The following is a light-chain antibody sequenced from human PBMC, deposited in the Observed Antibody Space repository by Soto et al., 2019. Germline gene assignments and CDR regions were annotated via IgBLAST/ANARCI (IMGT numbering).Light chain of an antibody. CDR3: QQTRAYPST. CDR1: QDISNY. CDR2: DAS. Sequence: DIQMTQSPSSLSASVGDRVTIACQASQDISNYLHWYQQKPGKAPKLLIYDASNLETGVPSRFSGSGSGTDFTLTITSLQAEDFATYYCQQTRAYPSTFGGGTKVDIK. V-gene: IGKV1-33*01. J-gene: IGKJ4*01.